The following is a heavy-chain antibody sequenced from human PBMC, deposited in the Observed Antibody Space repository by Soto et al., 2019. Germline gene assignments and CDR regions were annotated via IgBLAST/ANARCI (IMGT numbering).Heavy chain of an antibody. D-gene: IGHD1-1*01. J-gene: IGHJ3*02. Sequence: SETLSLTCSVSGGAISAFLWNWIRQTPGKGLEWIGRIYANGQTKYNPSLESRVTMSVDTSKHQLSLRLNSVSAADTAVYYCARSPSTTTIGTFDIWGQGRMVTVSS. CDR2: IYANGQT. CDR1: GGAISAFL. V-gene: IGHV4-4*07. CDR3: ARSPSTTTIGTFDI.